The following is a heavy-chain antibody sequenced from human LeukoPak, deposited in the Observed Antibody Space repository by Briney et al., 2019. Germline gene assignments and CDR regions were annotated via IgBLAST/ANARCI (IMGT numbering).Heavy chain of an antibody. Sequence: SETLSLTCTVSGGSISSYYWSCLRQPPGKGLEWIGYIYDSGSTIYNPSLKSRVTISVDTSKNQFSLKLSSVTASDTAVYYCARARTAPVYYYYYYGMDVWGQGTTVTVSS. J-gene: IGHJ6*02. CDR1: GGSISSYY. CDR3: ARARTAPVYYYYYYGMDV. CDR2: IYDSGST. V-gene: IGHV4-59*01. D-gene: IGHD1-1*01.